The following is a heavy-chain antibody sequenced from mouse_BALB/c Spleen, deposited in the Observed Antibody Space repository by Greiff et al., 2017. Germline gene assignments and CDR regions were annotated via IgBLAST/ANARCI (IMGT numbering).Heavy chain of an antibody. J-gene: IGHJ4*01. D-gene: IGHD2-1*01. Sequence: EVQGVESGGGLVQPGGSMKLSCVASGFTFSNYWMNWVRQSPEKGLEWVAEIRLKSNNYATHYAESVKGRFTISRDVSKSSVYLQMNNLRAEDTGIYYCTPWYNYYAMDYWGQGTSVTVSS. CDR3: TPWYNYYAMDY. CDR2: IRLKSNNYAT. CDR1: GFTFSNYW. V-gene: IGHV6-6*02.